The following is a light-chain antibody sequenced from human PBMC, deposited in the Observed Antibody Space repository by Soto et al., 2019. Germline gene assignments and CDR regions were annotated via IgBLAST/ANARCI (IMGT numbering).Light chain of an antibody. V-gene: IGKV1-17*03. CDR3: LQHKSYPRT. J-gene: IGKJ1*01. CDR2: SAT. CDR1: QDISNF. Sequence: DIQMTQSPSDMSASVGDRVTITCRASQDISNFLVWFQQRPGKVTKRLIYSATRLESGVPSRFSGSGSGTEFTLTISSLQPEDFATYDCLQHKSYPRTFGQGTKVEIK.